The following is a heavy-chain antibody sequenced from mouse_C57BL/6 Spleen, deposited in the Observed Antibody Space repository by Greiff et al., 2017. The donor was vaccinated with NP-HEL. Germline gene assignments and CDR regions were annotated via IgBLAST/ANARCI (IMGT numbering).Heavy chain of an antibody. CDR3: ARGHYGYGGFAY. CDR1: GYAFSSSW. V-gene: IGHV1-82*01. J-gene: IGHJ3*01. Sequence: VQLQQSGPELVKPGASVKISCKASGYAFSSSWMNWVKQRPGQGLEWIGRIYPGDGDTNYNGKFKGKATLTADKSSSTAYMQLSSLTSEDSAVYFCARGHYGYGGFAYWGQGTLVTVSA. D-gene: IGHD2-2*01. CDR2: IYPGDGDT.